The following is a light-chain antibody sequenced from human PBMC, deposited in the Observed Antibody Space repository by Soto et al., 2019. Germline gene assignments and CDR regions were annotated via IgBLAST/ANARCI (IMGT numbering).Light chain of an antibody. J-gene: IGKJ2*01. CDR3: QQYYGSPYT. Sequence: DIVMTQSPDSLAVSLGGRATINCKSSQSVLSSSNNKNYLAWYQQKPGQPPKLLLYWASTRASGVPDRFTGSGSGPDFTLTITRLQAEDVALYYCQQYYGSPYTFGQGTKLEI. CDR2: WAS. CDR1: QSVLSSSNNKNY. V-gene: IGKV4-1*01.